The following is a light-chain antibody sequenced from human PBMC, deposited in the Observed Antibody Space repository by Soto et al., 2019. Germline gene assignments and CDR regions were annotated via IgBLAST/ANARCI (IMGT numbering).Light chain of an antibody. CDR3: SSYAGNNVVI. CDR2: DVT. Sequence: QSALTQPPSASGSPRQSVTISCTGTSSDVGGYNYVSWYQQHPGKVPKLLFYDVTRRPSGVPDRFSGSKSGNTASLTVAALQAEDEAHYYCSSYAGNNVVIFGGGTKVTVL. CDR1: SSDVGGYNY. V-gene: IGLV2-8*01. J-gene: IGLJ2*01.